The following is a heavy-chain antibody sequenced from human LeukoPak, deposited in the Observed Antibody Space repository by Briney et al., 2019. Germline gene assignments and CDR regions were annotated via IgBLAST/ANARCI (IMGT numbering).Heavy chain of an antibody. V-gene: IGHV3-21*01. Sequence: GGSLRLSCAASGFTFSSYAMHWVRQAPGKGLEWVSSISSSSSYIYYADSVKGRFTISRDNAKNSLYLQMNSLRAEDTAVYYCARAGGNYDILTGYYYYYGMDVWGQGTTVTVSS. CDR2: ISSSSSYI. J-gene: IGHJ6*02. D-gene: IGHD3-9*01. CDR1: GFTFSSYA. CDR3: ARAGGNYDILTGYYYYYGMDV.